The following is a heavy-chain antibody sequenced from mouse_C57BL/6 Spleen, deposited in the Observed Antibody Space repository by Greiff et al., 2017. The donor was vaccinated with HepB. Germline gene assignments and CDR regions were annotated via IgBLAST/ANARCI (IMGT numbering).Heavy chain of an antibody. J-gene: IGHJ2*01. D-gene: IGHD2-3*01. CDR1: GYTFTSYW. V-gene: IGHV1-69*01. CDR2: IDPSDSYT. Sequence: QVQLKQPGAELVMPGASVKLSCKASGYTFTSYWMHWVKQRPGQGLEWIGEIDPSDSYTNYNQKFKGKSTLTVDKSSSTAYMQLSSLTSEDSAVYYCAKGEFYDGYPYYFDYWGQGTTLTVSS. CDR3: AKGEFYDGYPYYFDY.